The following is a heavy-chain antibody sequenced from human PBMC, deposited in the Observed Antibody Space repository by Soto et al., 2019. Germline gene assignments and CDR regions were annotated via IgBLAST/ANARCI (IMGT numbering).Heavy chain of an antibody. Sequence: SVKVSCKASGGTFSSYAISWVRQAPGQGLEWMGGIIPIFGTANYAQKFQGRVTITADESASTAYMELSSLRSEDTAVYYCATPTLLRYFDWLLRLNYYYGMDVWGQGTTVTVSS. CDR2: IIPIFGTA. CDR1: GGTFSSYA. CDR3: ATPTLLRYFDWLLRLNYYYGMDV. J-gene: IGHJ6*02. V-gene: IGHV1-69*13. D-gene: IGHD3-9*01.